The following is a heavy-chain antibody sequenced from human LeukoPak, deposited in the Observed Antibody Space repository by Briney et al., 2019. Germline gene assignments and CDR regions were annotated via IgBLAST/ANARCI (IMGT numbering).Heavy chain of an antibody. Sequence: ASVKVSCKASGYTFTGYYIHWVRQAPGQGLEWVGWINPSGGATNSAQRFQGRVTMTRDTSISTAYMDLSRLRSDDTAVYYCARGPGHSKADQYYYMDVWGKGTTVTVFS. CDR2: INPSGGAT. D-gene: IGHD2-2*01. V-gene: IGHV1-2*02. CDR3: ARGPGHSKADQYYYMDV. CDR1: GYTFTGYY. J-gene: IGHJ6*03.